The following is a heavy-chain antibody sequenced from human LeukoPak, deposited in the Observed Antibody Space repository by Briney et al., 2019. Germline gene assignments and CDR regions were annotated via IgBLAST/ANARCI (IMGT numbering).Heavy chain of an antibody. D-gene: IGHD3-10*01. Sequence: SETLSLTCTVSGYSISSGYYWGWIRQPPGKGLEWIGSIYHSGSTYYNPSLKSRVTISVDTSKNQFSLKLSSVTAADTAVYYCARRRYYYGSGSYSDLNWFDPWGQGTLVTVSS. J-gene: IGHJ5*02. CDR3: ARRRYYYGSGSYSDLNWFDP. V-gene: IGHV4-38-2*02. CDR1: GYSISSGYY. CDR2: IYHSGST.